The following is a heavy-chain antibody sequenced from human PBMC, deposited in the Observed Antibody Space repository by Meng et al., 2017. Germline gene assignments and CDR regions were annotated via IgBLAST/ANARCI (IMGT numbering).Heavy chain of an antibody. CDR1: GYTLSTKV. Sequence: VQLVQSGAELKKPGASVKVSCKASGYTLSTKVMNWVRQAPGQGLEWMGWINTKTGKPTYAQGFTGRLAFSLDTSASTAFLQINSLKAEDTAVYYCARAHSSGWYSFFDYWGQGTLVTVSS. CDR3: ARAHSSGWYSFFDY. CDR2: INTKTGKP. V-gene: IGHV7-4-1*02. J-gene: IGHJ4*02. D-gene: IGHD6-19*01.